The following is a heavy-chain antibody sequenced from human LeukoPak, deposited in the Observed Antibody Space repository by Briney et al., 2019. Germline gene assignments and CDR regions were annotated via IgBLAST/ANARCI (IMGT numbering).Heavy chain of an antibody. CDR2: LSGAGEST. V-gene: IGHV3-23*01. J-gene: IGHJ6*03. CDR3: AREYQLLAYYYYYYMDV. D-gene: IGHD2-2*01. CDR1: GFTFRSYG. Sequence: SGGSLRLSCVASGFTFRSYGMSWVRQTPGKGLEWVATLSGAGESTYYADSVKGRFTISRDNSKNTLYLQMNSLRAEDTAVYYCAREYQLLAYYYYYYMDVWGKGTTVTVSS.